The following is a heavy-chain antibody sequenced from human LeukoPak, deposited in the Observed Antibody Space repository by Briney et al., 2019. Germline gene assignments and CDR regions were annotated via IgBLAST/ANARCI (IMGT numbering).Heavy chain of an antibody. CDR1: GYTFTSYG. Sequence: ASVKVSCKASGYTFTSYGISWVRQAPGQGLGWMGWINPNSGGTNYAQKFQGRVTMTRDTSISTAYMELSRLRSDDTAVYYCARGLSGFYPYFDYWGQGTLVTVSS. CDR3: ARGLSGFYPYFDY. D-gene: IGHD3-22*01. V-gene: IGHV1-2*02. J-gene: IGHJ4*02. CDR2: INPNSGGT.